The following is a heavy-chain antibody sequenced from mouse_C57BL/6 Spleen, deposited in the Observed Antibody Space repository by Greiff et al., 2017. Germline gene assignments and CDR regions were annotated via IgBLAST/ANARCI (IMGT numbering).Heavy chain of an antibody. CDR2: IDPENGDT. CDR3: TFCYYGSSWFAY. J-gene: IGHJ3*01. Sequence: VQLKQSGAELVRPGASVKLSCTASGFNIKDDYMHWVKQRHEQGLEWIGWIDPENGDTEYASKFQGKATITADTSSNTAYLQLSSLTSEDTAVYYCTFCYYGSSWFAYWGQGTLVTVSA. CDR1: GFNIKDDY. V-gene: IGHV14-4*01. D-gene: IGHD1-1*01.